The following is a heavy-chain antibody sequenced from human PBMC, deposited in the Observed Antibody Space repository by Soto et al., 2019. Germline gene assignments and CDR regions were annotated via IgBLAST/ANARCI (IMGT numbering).Heavy chain of an antibody. D-gene: IGHD4-17*01. Sequence: PSDTLSLTCTVSGGTISSSSYYWGWIRQPPGKGLEWIGSIYYSGSTYHNPSLKSRVTISVDTSKNQFSLKLSSVTAADTAVYYCARSPYGDYLDYWGQGTLVTVSS. CDR3: ARSPYGDYLDY. J-gene: IGHJ4*02. V-gene: IGHV4-39*01. CDR2: IYYSGST. CDR1: GGTISSSSYY.